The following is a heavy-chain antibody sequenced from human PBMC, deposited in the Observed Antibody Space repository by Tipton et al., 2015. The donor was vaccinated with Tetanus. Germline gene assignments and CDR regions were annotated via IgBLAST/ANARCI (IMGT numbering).Heavy chain of an antibody. V-gene: IGHV4-34*01. D-gene: IGHD5-12*01. CDR1: GGSFSGYY. CDR2: INHSGST. Sequence: TLSLTCAVYGGSFSGYYWSWIRQPPGKGLEWIGEINHSGSTNYNPSLKSRVTISVDTSKNQFSLKLSSVAAADTAVYYCARSRYSGYVLSNNYYYYGMDVWGQGTTVTVSS. CDR3: ARSRYSGYVLSNNYYYYGMDV. J-gene: IGHJ6*02.